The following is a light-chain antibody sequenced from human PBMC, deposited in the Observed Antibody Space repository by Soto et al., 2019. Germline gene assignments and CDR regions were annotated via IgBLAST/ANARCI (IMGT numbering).Light chain of an antibody. CDR3: QQYYTTPVT. J-gene: IGKJ1*01. CDR1: QTVLYNSNH. V-gene: IGKV4-1*01. CDR2: WAS. Sequence: DIVMTQSPDSLAVSLGERATINCKSSQTVLYNSNHLAWYQQKPRQPPKLLIYWASTRESGVPDRFSGSGSGTDFTLTISSLQAEDVAVYYCQQYYTTPVTFGQGTKVEIK.